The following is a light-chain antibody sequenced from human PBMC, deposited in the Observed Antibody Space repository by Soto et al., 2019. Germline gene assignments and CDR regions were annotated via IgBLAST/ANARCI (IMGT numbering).Light chain of an antibody. J-gene: IGLJ1*01. V-gene: IGLV2-14*01. CDR3: SSYTSSTTFV. CDR1: SSDVGRYNY. CDR2: EVS. Sequence: QSALTQPASVSGSPGQSITISCTGTSSDVGRYNYVSWYQQHPGKAPKVMIYEVSNRPSGVSNRFSGSKSGNTASLSISGLQAEDEADYYCSSYTSSTTFVFGTGTKLTVL.